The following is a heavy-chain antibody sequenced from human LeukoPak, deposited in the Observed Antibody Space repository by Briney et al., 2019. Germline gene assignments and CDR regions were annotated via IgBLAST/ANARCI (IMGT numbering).Heavy chain of an antibody. CDR3: ARWENYDYVWGSYRLAD. V-gene: IGHV5-51*01. Sequence: GESMKISCKGSGYSFTSYWIGWVRQLPGKGLEWVGIIYPGDSDTRYSPSFQGQVTISAAKSISTAYLQWSSLKASDTAMYYCARWENYDYVWGSYRLADWGQGTLVTVSS. D-gene: IGHD3-16*02. CDR1: GYSFTSYW. J-gene: IGHJ4*02. CDR2: IYPGDSDT.